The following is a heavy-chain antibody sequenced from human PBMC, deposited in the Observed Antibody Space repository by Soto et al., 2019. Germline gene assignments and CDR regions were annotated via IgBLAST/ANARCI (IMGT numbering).Heavy chain of an antibody. J-gene: IGHJ5*02. D-gene: IGHD3-22*01. CDR1: GYSFTSYW. CDR2: IYPGDSDT. V-gene: IGHV5-51*01. Sequence: GESLKISCKGSGYSFTSYWIGWVRQMPGKGLEWMGIIYPGDSDTRYSPSFQGQVTISADKPISTAYLQWSSLKASDTAMYYCARQAYYDSSGYPKYNWFDPWGQGTLVTVSS. CDR3: ARQAYYDSSGYPKYNWFDP.